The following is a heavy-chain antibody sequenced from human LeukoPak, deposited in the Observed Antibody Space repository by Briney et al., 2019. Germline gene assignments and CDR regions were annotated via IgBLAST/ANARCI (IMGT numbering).Heavy chain of an antibody. CDR3: AREGTMIVQPFDY. D-gene: IGHD3-22*01. CDR2: IKSKTDGGTT. J-gene: IGHJ4*02. Sequence: GGSLRLSCAASGFTFSNAWMSWVRQAPGKGLEWVGRIKSKTDGGTTDYAAPVKGRFTISRDNAKNSLYLQMNSLRAEDTAVYYCAREGTMIVQPFDYWGQGTLVTVSS. V-gene: IGHV3-15*01. CDR1: GFTFSNAW.